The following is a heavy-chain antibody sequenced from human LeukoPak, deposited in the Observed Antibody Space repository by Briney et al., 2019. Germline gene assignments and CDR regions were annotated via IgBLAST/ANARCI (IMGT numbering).Heavy chain of an antibody. V-gene: IGHV3-11*04. CDR2: ISSSGSTI. J-gene: IGHJ2*01. CDR3: ARVIDYYDSSGYGSYWYFDL. CDR1: GFTFSDYY. D-gene: IGHD3-22*01. Sequence: PGGSLRLSCAASGFTFSDYYMSWIRQAPGKGLEWVSYISSSGSTIYYADSVKGRFTISRDNAKNSLYLQMNSLRAEDTAVYYCARVIDYYDSSGYGSYWYFDLWGRGTLVTVSS.